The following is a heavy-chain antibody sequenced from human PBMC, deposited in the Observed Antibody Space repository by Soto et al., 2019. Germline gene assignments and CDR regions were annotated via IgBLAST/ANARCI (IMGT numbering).Heavy chain of an antibody. Sequence: SETLSLTYAVYGGSFSGYYWSWIRQPPGKGLEWIGELNHSGSTNYNPSLKSRVTISVDTSKNQFSLKLSSVTAADTAVHYCARGPPSSWYLAAFDLWGQGTMVTVSS. CDR1: GGSFSGYY. CDR3: ARGPPSSWYLAAFDL. D-gene: IGHD6-13*01. J-gene: IGHJ3*01. V-gene: IGHV4-34*01. CDR2: LNHSGST.